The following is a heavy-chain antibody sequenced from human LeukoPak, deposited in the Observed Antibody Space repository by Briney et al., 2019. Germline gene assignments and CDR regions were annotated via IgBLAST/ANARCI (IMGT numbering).Heavy chain of an antibody. Sequence: GGSLRLSCAASGFTFSSYGMHWVRQAPGKGLEWVAVISHDGSNKYYADSVKGRFTISRDNSKNTLYLQMNSLRAEDTAVYYCAKEYCSSTSCLYYYYYGMDVWGQGTTVTVSS. CDR1: GFTFSSYG. V-gene: IGHV3-30*18. D-gene: IGHD2-2*01. J-gene: IGHJ6*02. CDR3: AKEYCSSTSCLYYYYYGMDV. CDR2: ISHDGSNK.